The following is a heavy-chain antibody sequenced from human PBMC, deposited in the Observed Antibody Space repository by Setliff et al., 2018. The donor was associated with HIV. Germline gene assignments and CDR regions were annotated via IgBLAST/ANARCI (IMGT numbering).Heavy chain of an antibody. V-gene: IGHV4-59*11. Sequence: PSETLSLTCTVSGGSIRSHYWSWIRQPPGKGLEWIGSFYHTGSTHYNPSLKSRTTMSLDTSRNQVSLKLSSVSAAGTAVYYCARDQGLELRGDYYYYGMDVWGQGTTVTVSS. J-gene: IGHJ6*02. CDR1: GGSIRSHY. CDR3: ARDQGLELRGDYYYYGMDV. CDR2: FYHTGST. D-gene: IGHD1-7*01.